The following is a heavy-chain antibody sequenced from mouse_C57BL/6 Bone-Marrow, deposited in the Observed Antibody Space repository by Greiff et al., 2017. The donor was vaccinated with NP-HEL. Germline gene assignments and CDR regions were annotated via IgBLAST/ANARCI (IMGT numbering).Heavy chain of an antibody. CDR2: ISSSSSTI. CDR3: ARRRRGNAMDY. CDR1: GFTFSDYG. J-gene: IGHJ4*01. Sequence: EVKLVESGGGLVKPGGSLKLSCAASGFTFSDYGMHWVRQAPEKGLEWVAYISSSSSTIYYADTVKGRFTISRDNAKNTLFLQMTSLRSEDTAMYYCARRRRGNAMDYWGQGTAVTVSS. V-gene: IGHV5-17*01.